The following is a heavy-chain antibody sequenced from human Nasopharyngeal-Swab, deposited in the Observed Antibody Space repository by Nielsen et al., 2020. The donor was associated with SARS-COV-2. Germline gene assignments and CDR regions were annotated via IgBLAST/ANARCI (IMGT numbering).Heavy chain of an antibody. D-gene: IGHD3-22*01. CDR3: AKGITMIVVVEGFDY. J-gene: IGHJ4*02. CDR1: GFTFSNAW. V-gene: IGHV3-30*18. CDR2: ISYDGSNK. Sequence: GESLKISCAASGFTFSNAWMSWVRQAPGKGLEWVAVISYDGSNKYYADSVKGRFTISRDNSKNTLYLQMNSLRAEDTAVYYCAKGITMIVVVEGFDYWGQGTLVTVSS.